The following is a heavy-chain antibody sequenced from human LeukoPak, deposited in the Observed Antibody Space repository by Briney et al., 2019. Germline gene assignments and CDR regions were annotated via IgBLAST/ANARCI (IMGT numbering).Heavy chain of an antibody. V-gene: IGHV4-59*12. CDR1: GVTINSYY. J-gene: IGHJ4*02. Sequence: SETLSLTCSVSGVTINSYYWMWIRQPPGKELEWIGYINYSVSTNYNPSLKSQVTISVDTSKNQFSLKLSSVTAADTAVYYCAREPGGVAAAGEFDYWGQGTLVTVSS. CDR2: INYSVST. CDR3: AREPGGVAAAGEFDY. D-gene: IGHD6-13*01.